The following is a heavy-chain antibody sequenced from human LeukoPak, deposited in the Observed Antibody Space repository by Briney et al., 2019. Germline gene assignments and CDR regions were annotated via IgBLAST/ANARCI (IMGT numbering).Heavy chain of an antibody. CDR1: GFTFNDYG. CDR2: INWNGGRT. V-gene: IGHV3-20*04. CDR3: AKDYGLVYYYDSSGLDY. D-gene: IGHD3-22*01. J-gene: IGHJ4*02. Sequence: GGSLRLSCAASGFTFNDYGMSWVRQAPGKGLEWVSGINWNGGRTGYADSMKGRFIISRDNAKNSLYLQLNSLRAEDTAVYYCAKDYGLVYYYDSSGLDYWGQGTLVTVSS.